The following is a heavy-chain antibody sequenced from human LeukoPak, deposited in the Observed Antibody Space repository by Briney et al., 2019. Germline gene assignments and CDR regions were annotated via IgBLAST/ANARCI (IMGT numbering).Heavy chain of an antibody. Sequence: PGGSLRLSCAASGFTFSSYGMHWVRQAPGKGLEWVAFIRYDGSNKYYADSVKGRFTISRDNSKNTLYLQMNSLRAEDTAVYYCAKDRGLTSAFDIWGQGTMVTVSS. J-gene: IGHJ3*02. CDR3: AKDRGLTSAFDI. CDR1: GFTFSSYG. V-gene: IGHV3-30*02. D-gene: IGHD3-10*01. CDR2: IRYDGSNK.